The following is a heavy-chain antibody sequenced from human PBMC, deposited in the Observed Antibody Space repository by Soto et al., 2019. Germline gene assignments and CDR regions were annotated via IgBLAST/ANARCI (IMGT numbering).Heavy chain of an antibody. Sequence: PSQTLSLTCAISGDSVSSNSAAWNWIRQSPSRGLEWLGRTYYRSKWYNDYAVSVKSRITINPDTSKNQFSLQLNSVTPEDTAVYYCARGFYSNSSGYNYFDYWGQGTLVTVSS. D-gene: IGHD3-22*01. J-gene: IGHJ4*02. CDR1: GDSVSSNSAA. V-gene: IGHV6-1*01. CDR2: TYYRSKWYN. CDR3: ARGFYSNSSGYNYFDY.